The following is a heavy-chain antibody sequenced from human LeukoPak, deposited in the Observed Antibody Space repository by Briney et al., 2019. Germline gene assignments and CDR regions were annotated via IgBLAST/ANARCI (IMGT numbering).Heavy chain of an antibody. Sequence: SETLSLTCTVSGGSISSGDYYWSWIRQPPGKGLEWIGEINHSGSTNYNPSLKSRVTISVDTSKNQFSLKLSSVTAADTAVYYCAIQGLPSSIAARNWFDPWGQGTLVTVSS. V-gene: IGHV4-39*07. D-gene: IGHD6-6*01. CDR1: GGSISSGDYY. CDR3: AIQGLPSSIAARNWFDP. CDR2: INHSGST. J-gene: IGHJ5*02.